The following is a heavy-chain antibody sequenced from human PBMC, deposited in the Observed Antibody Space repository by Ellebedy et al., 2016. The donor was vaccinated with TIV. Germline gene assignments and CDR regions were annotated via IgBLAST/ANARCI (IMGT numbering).Heavy chain of an antibody. D-gene: IGHD5-12*01. CDR3: ARVGGYSGYDAGDT. CDR2: ISAYNGNT. Sequence: ASVKVSCKASGYTFTSFGISWLRQAPGQGLEWMGWISAYNGNTKYAQKVQGRVTMTTDTPTSTGYMELRSLRSEDTAVYYCARVGGYSGYDAGDTWGRGTLVTVSS. V-gene: IGHV1-18*04. CDR1: GYTFTSFG. J-gene: IGHJ5*02.